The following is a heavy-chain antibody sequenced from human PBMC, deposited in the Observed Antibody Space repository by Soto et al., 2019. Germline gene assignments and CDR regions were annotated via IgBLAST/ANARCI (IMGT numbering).Heavy chain of an antibody. V-gene: IGHV4-39*01. CDR2: IYYSGST. CDR1: GGAISSSSYY. CDR3: ARQAGYSYCPLWWFDP. J-gene: IGHJ5*02. D-gene: IGHD5-18*01. Sequence: PSGTLALTCTVSGGAISSSSYYWGWIRQPPGKGLEWIGSIYYSGSTYYNPSLKSRVTISVDTSKNQFSLKLSSVTAADTAVYYCARQAGYSYCPLWWFDPWGQGTLLTVSS.